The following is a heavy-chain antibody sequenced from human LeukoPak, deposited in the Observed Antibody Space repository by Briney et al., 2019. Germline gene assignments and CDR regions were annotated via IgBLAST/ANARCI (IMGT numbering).Heavy chain of an antibody. Sequence: SVKVSCKASGGTFSSCAISWVRQAPGQGLEWMGGIIPIFGAANYAQKFQGRVTITADESTSTAYMELSSLRSEDTAVYYCASQEAAADSLDYWGQGTLRTVSS. CDR1: GGTFSSCA. CDR2: IIPIFGAA. CDR3: ASQEAAADSLDY. J-gene: IGHJ4*02. D-gene: IGHD6-13*01. V-gene: IGHV1-69*13.